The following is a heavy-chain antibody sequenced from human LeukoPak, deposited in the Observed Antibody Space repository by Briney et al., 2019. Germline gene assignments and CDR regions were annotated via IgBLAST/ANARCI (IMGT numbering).Heavy chain of an antibody. CDR1: GFTFSSYA. CDR3: AREGCCSSTSCYLYYCYYGMDV. Sequence: GRSLRLSRAASGFTFSSYAMHWVRQAPGKGLEWVAVISYDGSNKYYADSVKGRFTISRDNSKNTLYLQMNSLRAEDMAVYYCAREGCCSSTSCYLYYCYYGMDVWGQGTTVTVSS. V-gene: IGHV3-30-3*01. J-gene: IGHJ6*02. CDR2: ISYDGSNK. D-gene: IGHD2-2*01.